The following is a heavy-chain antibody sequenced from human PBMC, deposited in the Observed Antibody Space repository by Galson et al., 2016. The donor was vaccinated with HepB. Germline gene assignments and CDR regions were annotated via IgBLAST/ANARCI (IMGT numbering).Heavy chain of an antibody. V-gene: IGHV3-7*01. J-gene: IGHJ4*02. CDR3: ARLRPRSYFDY. CDR1: GFTFSSNW. CDR2: IKEDGSGT. Sequence: SLRLSCAASGFTFSSNWMSWVRQAPGKGLGWGASIKEDGSGTSYVDSVKGRFTISRDNAKISFYLQMSSLRAEDTAVFYCARLRPRSYFDYWGQGTLVTVSS.